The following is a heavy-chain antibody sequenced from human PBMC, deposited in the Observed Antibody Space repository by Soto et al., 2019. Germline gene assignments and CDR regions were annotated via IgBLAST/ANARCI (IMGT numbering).Heavy chain of an antibody. D-gene: IGHD3-16*01. CDR1: GFTFSNAW. V-gene: IGHV3-15*01. Sequence: GGSLRLSCAASGFTFSNAWMSWVRQAPGKGLEWVGRIKSKTDGGTTDYAAPVKGRFTISRDDSKNTLYLQMNSLKTEDTAVYYCTTDPSNYDYIWGSYSSSGDYWGQGTLVTVSS. CDR2: IKSKTDGGTT. CDR3: TTDPSNYDYIWGSYSSSGDY. J-gene: IGHJ4*02.